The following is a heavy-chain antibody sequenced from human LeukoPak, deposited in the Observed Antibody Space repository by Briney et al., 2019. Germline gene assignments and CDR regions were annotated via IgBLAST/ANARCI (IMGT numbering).Heavy chain of an antibody. V-gene: IGHV5-51*01. J-gene: IGHJ1*01. CDR2: IYPGDSYS. CDR1: GYSFTSYW. CDR3: ARSRLCSDGSCESAVHC. Sequence: GESLKISCKGSGYSFTSYWIGWVRQMPGKGLEWMGIIYPGDSYSRYSSSFQGQVTISVDKSMNTAYLQWSSLRASDTAMYYCARSRLCSDGSCESAVHCWGQGTLVPVSS. D-gene: IGHD2-15*01.